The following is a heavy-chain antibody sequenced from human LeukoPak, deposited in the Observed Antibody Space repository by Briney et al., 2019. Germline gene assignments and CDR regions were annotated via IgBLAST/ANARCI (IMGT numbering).Heavy chain of an antibody. CDR1: GFTFSSYG. J-gene: IGHJ3*02. CDR3: AKELPTVIYAFDI. D-gene: IGHD4-17*01. CDR2: IRYDGSNK. V-gene: IGHV3-30*02. Sequence: PGGSLRLSCAASGFTFSSYGMHWVRQAPGKGLEWVAFIRYDGSNKYCADSVKGRFTISRDNSKNTLYLQMNSLRAEDTAVYYCAKELPTVIYAFDIWGQGTMVTVSS.